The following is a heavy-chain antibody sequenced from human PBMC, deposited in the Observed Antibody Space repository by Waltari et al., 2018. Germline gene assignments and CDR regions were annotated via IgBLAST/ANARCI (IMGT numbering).Heavy chain of an antibody. D-gene: IGHD6-13*01. J-gene: IGHJ4*02. V-gene: IGHV4-4*07. CDR2: IYTSGST. CDR1: GGSISSYY. Sequence: QVQLQESGPGLVKPSETLSLTCTVSGGSISSYYWSWIRQPAGKGLEWIGRIYTSGSTNYNPSLKSRGTMSVDTSKNQFSLKLSSVTAADTAVYYCAREISGLYSSSWYRSPYFDYWGQGTLVTVSS. CDR3: AREISGLYSSSWYRSPYFDY.